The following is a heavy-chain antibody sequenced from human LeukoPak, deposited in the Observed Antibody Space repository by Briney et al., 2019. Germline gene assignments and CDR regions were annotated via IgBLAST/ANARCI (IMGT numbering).Heavy chain of an antibody. CDR2: FDHEGGQL. V-gene: IGHV1-24*01. CDR1: GFTLSELS. Sequence: ASVKVSCKVSGFTLSELSMHWVRQAPGKGLEWVGGFDHEGGQLIYGQSFRGRVILTEDPSTNTAFMEVTSMRPDDTAVYYCATGVICATTTCPGYRNFYFFMDVWGEGTAVTVSS. D-gene: IGHD2-2*01. J-gene: IGHJ6*03. CDR3: ATGVICATTTCPGYRNFYFFMDV.